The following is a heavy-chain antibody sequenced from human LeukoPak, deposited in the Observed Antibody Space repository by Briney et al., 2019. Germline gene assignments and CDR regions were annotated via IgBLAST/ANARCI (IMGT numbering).Heavy chain of an antibody. CDR1: GGSISSGGYY. CDR3: ARAYYDILTGYFHWYFDL. J-gene: IGHJ2*01. D-gene: IGHD3-9*01. CDR2: IYYSGNT. Sequence: SQTLSLTCTVSGGSISSGGYYWSWIRQHPGKGLEWIGYIYYSGNTYYNPSLKSRVTISVDTSKNQFSLKLSSATAADTAVYYCARAYYDILTGYFHWYFDLWGRGTLVTVSS. V-gene: IGHV4-31*03.